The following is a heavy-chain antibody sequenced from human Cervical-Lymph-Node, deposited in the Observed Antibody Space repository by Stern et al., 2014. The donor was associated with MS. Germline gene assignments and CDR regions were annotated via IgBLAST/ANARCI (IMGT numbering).Heavy chain of an antibody. V-gene: IGHV2-26*03. CDR1: GFSLSNIRMG. CDR3: ARIPYYYNSGGFRSFDY. CDR2: TFSNDAK. J-gene: IGHJ4*02. D-gene: IGHD3-22*01. Sequence: QITLKESDPVLVKPTETLTLTCTISGFSLSNIRMGVSWIRQPPGRALEWLAHTFSNDAKSYSTALKSRLTISKDISNSQVVLTMTNMDPADTATYYCARIPYYYNSGGFRSFDYWGQGTLVTVSS.